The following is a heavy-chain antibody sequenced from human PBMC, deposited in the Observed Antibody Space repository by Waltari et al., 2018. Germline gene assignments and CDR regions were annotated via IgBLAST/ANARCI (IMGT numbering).Heavy chain of an antibody. J-gene: IGHJ4*02. CDR2: ISSSGDWT. D-gene: IGHD1-26*01. CDR1: GCTFSSYG. V-gene: IGHV3-23*04. Sequence: EVQLVESGGDLVQPGGSLRLSCAASGCTFSSYGMSWARQAPGKGLEWVSGISSSGDWTDYADSVKSRCTISRDTSKNTVYLQMNALRDEDTAVYYCAKVGGAWYFDYWGQGTLVTVSS. CDR3: AKVGGAWYFDY.